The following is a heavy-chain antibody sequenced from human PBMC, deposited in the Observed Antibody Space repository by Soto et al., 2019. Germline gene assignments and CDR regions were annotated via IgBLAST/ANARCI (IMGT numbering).Heavy chain of an antibody. D-gene: IGHD3-10*01. CDR1: GFTFTSSA. CDR2: IVVGSGNT. J-gene: IGHJ4*02. V-gene: IGHV1-58*02. Sequence: QMQLVQSGPEVKKPGTSVKVSCKASGFTFTSSAMQWVRQARGQRLEWIGWIVVGSGNTNYAQNFQERVTITRDMSTSTAYMELSSLRSEDTAVYYCAAGLDYYGSGSYWADYWGQGTLVTVSS. CDR3: AAGLDYYGSGSYWADY.